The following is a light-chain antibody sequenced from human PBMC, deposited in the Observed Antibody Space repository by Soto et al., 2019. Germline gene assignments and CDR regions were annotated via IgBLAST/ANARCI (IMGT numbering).Light chain of an antibody. CDR3: QTWGTGIVV. V-gene: IGLV4-69*01. J-gene: IGLJ3*02. CDR1: SGHSSNA. Sequence: QPVLTQSPSASASLGASVTVTCTLSSGHSSNAVAWHQQQPEKGPRYLMRLNSDGSHSKGDGIPDRFTGSSSGADRYLTISSLQFEDEADYYCQTWGTGIVVFGGGTKLTVL. CDR2: LNSDGSH.